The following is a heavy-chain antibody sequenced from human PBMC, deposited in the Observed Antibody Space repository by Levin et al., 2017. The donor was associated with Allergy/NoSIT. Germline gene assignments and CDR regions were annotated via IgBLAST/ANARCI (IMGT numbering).Heavy chain of an antibody. V-gene: IGHV3-73*01. Sequence: ETLSLTCAASGFTFSGSVMHWVRQTSGQGLEWVGHIRSKIYSYATAYGASVKGRFTISRDDSKNTVYLQMNSLKTEDTATYFCTTGQKGARGYYYYYGMDVWGQGTTVTVSS. D-gene: IGHD3-16*01. J-gene: IGHJ6*02. CDR3: TTGQKGARGYYYYYGMDV. CDR2: IRSKIYSYAT. CDR1: GFTFSGSV.